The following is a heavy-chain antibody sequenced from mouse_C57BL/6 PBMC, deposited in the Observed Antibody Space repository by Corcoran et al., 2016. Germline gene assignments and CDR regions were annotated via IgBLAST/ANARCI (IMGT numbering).Heavy chain of an antibody. D-gene: IGHD1-1*01. CDR1: GYTFTDYN. J-gene: IGHJ1*03. Sequence: EVQLQQSGPELVKPGASVKIPCKASGYTFTDYNMDWVKQSHGKSLEWIGDINPNNGGTIYNQKFKGKATLTVDKSSSTAYMELRSLTSEDTAVYYCAHYYGSSYWYFDVWGTGTTVTVSS. V-gene: IGHV1-18*01. CDR3: AHYYGSSYWYFDV. CDR2: INPNNGGT.